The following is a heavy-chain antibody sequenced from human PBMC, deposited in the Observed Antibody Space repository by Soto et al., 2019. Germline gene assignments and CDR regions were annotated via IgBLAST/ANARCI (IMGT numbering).Heavy chain of an antibody. CDR3: ARRPRLWVGELGYNYYYGMNV. CDR2: IYYSGST. CDR1: GGSIRGSSYY. Sequence: SETLSLTCTVSGGSIRGSSYYWGWIRQSPGKGLEWIGNIYYSGSTYYNPSLKSRVTISVDTSKNQFSLKLSSVTAAYTALYYCARRPRLWVGELGYNYYYGMNVWGEGTTVTFSS. J-gene: IGHJ6*04. V-gene: IGHV4-39*01. D-gene: IGHD3-10*01.